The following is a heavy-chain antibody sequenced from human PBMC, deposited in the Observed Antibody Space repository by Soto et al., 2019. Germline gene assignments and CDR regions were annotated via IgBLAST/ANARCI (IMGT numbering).Heavy chain of an antibody. J-gene: IGHJ4*02. V-gene: IGHV3-30-3*01. CDR3: ARGIAAALS. D-gene: IGHD6-13*01. CDR2: ISYDGSNK. Sequence: QVQLVESGGGVVQPGRSLRLSCAASGFTFSSYAMHWVRQAPGKGLEWVAVISYDGSNKYYADSVKGRFTISRDNSKNTLYLQMNSLRAEDTAVYYCARGIAAALSWGQGTLVTVSS. CDR1: GFTFSSYA.